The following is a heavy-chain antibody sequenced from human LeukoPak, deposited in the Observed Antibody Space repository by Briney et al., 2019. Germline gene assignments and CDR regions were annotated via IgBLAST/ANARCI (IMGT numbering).Heavy chain of an antibody. J-gene: IGHJ4*02. CDR2: IYHSGST. CDR1: GGSISSSNW. V-gene: IGHV4-4*02. D-gene: IGHD3-3*01. Sequence: SGTLSLTCAVSGGSISSSNWWSWVRQPPGKGLEWIGEIYHSGSTNYNPSLKSRVTISVVTSKNQFSLKLSSVTAADTAVYYCARVAWAPSAIFGVIPSPFDYWGQGTLVTVSS. CDR3: ARVAWAPSAIFGVIPSPFDY.